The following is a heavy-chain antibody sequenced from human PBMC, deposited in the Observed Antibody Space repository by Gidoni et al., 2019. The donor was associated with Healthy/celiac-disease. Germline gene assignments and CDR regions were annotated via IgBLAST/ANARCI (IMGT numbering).Heavy chain of an antibody. D-gene: IGHD2-2*01. CDR2: ISAYNGNT. Sequence: QVQLVQSGAEVKKPGASVTVSCKASGYTFTSYGISWVRQAPGQGLEWMGWISAYNGNTNYAQKLQGRVTMTTDTSTSTAYMELRSLRSDDTAVYYCARYCSSTSCYQHYYYYGMDVWGQGTTVTVSS. CDR1: GYTFTSYG. V-gene: IGHV1-18*01. CDR3: ARYCSSTSCYQHYYYYGMDV. J-gene: IGHJ6*02.